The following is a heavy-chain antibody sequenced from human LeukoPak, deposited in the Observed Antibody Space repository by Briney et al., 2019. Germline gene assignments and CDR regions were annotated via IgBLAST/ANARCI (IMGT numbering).Heavy chain of an antibody. Sequence: GGSLRLSCAASGFTFSSYSMNWVRQAPGKGLEWVSSISSSSSYIYYADSVKGRFTISRDNAKNSLYLQMNSLRAEDTAVYYCASEGEYTYYDILTGGRPTGYWGQGTLSPSPQ. CDR3: ASEGEYTYYDILTGGRPTGY. CDR2: ISSSSSYI. J-gene: IGHJ4*02. CDR1: GFTFSSYS. V-gene: IGHV3-21*01. D-gene: IGHD3-9*01.